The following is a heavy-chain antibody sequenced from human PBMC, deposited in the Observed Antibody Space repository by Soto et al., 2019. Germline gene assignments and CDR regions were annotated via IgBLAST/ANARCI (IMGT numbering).Heavy chain of an antibody. J-gene: IGHJ5*02. Sequence: ASVKVSCKTSGYTFTNYMHWVRQAPGQGLEWMGWINPNSGGTNYAQKFQGRVTMTRDTSISTAYMELSRLRSDDTAVYYCARAGAGYSSGWGFDPWGQGTLVTVSS. CDR1: GYTFTNY. CDR2: INPNSGGT. D-gene: IGHD6-19*01. V-gene: IGHV1-2*02. CDR3: ARAGAGYSSGWGFDP.